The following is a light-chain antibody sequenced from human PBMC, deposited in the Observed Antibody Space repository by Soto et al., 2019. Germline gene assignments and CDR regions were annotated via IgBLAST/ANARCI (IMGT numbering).Light chain of an antibody. CDR3: QNRSNWPLT. CDR1: QSVSSN. J-gene: IGKJ4*01. CDR2: GAS. V-gene: IGKV3-15*01. Sequence: EIVMTQSPATLSVSPGERATLSCRASQSVSSNLAWYQQKPGQAPRLLIYGASTRATGIPARFSGSGSGTEFTLTISSLQSEDFAIYYCQNRSNWPLTFGGGTKVEF.